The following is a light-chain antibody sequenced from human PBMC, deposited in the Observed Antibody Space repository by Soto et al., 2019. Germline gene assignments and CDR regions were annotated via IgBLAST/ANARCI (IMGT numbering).Light chain of an antibody. Sequence: EIVLTQSPATLSLSPGERATLSCRASQSVSSYLAWYQQKPGQAPRLLIYDTSKRATGIPARFSGSGSGTAVTLTIISLEPADFAVYYCQQRTNWPRSFTFGPGTKVDIK. CDR3: QQRTNWPRSFT. V-gene: IGKV3-11*01. CDR2: DTS. CDR1: QSVSSY. J-gene: IGKJ3*01.